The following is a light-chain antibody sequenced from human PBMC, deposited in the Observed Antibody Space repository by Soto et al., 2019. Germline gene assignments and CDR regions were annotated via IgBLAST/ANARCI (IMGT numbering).Light chain of an antibody. Sequence: DILMTQSPDSLAVSLGERATLDCKSSQTVLNSSNNKTYLAWYRQRPGQPPTLLINWASTRQSGVPARFRGSGSGTEFTLTITDLQAEDLAVYYCQQFHTIPWTFGQGTKVDIK. CDR1: QTVLNSSNNKTY. CDR2: WAS. V-gene: IGKV4-1*01. CDR3: QQFHTIPWT. J-gene: IGKJ1*01.